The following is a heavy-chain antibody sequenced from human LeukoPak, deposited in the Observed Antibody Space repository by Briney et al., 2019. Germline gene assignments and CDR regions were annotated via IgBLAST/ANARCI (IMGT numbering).Heavy chain of an antibody. CDR1: GGSFSGYY. CDR2: INHSGST. CDR3: ARGDIVVVVAATRTAFDY. Sequence: TSETLSLTCAVYGGSFSGYYWSWIRLPPGKGLEWIGEINHSGSTNYNPSLKSRVTISVDTSKNQFSLKLSSVTAADTAVYYCARGDIVVVVAATRTAFDYWGQGTLVTVSS. V-gene: IGHV4-34*01. J-gene: IGHJ4*02. D-gene: IGHD2-15*01.